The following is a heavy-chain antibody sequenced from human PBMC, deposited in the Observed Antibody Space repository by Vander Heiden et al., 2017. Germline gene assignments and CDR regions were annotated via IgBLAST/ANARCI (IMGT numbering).Heavy chain of an antibody. V-gene: IGHV3-9*01. Sequence: VRRLGSEGGLVHPGMSLSLSCAASGCNCDDHAMHWVRQAPGKGLEWVSGISWNSGSIGYADSVKSRFTISRDNAKNSLYLQMNSLRAEDTALYYCVKRGSDAFDIWGQGTMVTVSS. D-gene: IGHD6-25*01. J-gene: IGHJ3*02. CDR3: VKRGSDAFDI. CDR1: GCNCDDHA. CDR2: ISWNSGSI.